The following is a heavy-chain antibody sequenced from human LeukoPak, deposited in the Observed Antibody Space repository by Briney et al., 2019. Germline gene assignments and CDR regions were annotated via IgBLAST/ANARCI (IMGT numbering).Heavy chain of an antibody. CDR3: ARDRESSPWELLLDY. CDR2: LHHTSST. D-gene: IGHD1-26*01. CDR1: GYSIRSGYY. V-gene: IGHV4-38-2*02. J-gene: IGHJ4*02. Sequence: SETLSLTCAVSGYSIRSGYYWAWIRKPPGKGLEWIGSLHHTSSTYYNPSLKSRVTMSVDKSNNKFSLKLSSVTAADTALYYCARDRESSPWELLLDYWGQGILVTVSS.